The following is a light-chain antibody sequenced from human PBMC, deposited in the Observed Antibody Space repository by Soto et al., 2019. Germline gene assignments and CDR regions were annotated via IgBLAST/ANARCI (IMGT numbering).Light chain of an antibody. V-gene: IGKV3D-15*01. Sequence: EIVMTQSPATLSVSPGERATLSCRASQSVSSNLAWYQQKPGQAPRLLIYGASSRATGIPDRFSGSGSGPDFTLTISRLEPEDFATYYCQQYNSYLWTFGQGTKV. CDR1: QSVSSN. CDR2: GAS. J-gene: IGKJ1*01. CDR3: QQYNSYLWT.